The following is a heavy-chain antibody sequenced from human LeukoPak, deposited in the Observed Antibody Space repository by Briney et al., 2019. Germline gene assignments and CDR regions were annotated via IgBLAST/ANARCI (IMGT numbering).Heavy chain of an antibody. CDR3: ARGKWLAPLFYFDF. J-gene: IGHJ4*02. Sequence: GGSLRLSCAASGFTFSSYWMSWVRQAPGKGLEWVANIKQDGSEQYYVDSVKGRFTISRDSAKNSLYLQMNSLRAEGTAVYYCARGKWLAPLFYFDFWGQGTLVTVSS. D-gene: IGHD6-19*01. CDR2: IKQDGSEQ. CDR1: GFTFSSYW. V-gene: IGHV3-7*01.